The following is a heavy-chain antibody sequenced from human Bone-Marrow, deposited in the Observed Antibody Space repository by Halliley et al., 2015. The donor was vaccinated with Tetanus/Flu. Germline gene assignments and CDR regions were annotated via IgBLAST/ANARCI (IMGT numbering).Heavy chain of an antibody. CDR2: IYYSGST. CDR1: GGSISSGGYY. V-gene: IGHV4-31*03. D-gene: IGHD2-15*01. CDR3: ARGLGDRGYLSSGSCYYYYGMDV. J-gene: IGHJ6*02. Sequence: TLSLTCTVSGGSISSGGYYWSWIRQHPGKGLEWIGDIYYSGSTYYNPSLQSRVTTSVDTSKNQFSLKMTSVTAADTAVYYCARGLGDRGYLSSGSCYYYYGMDVWGQGTTVPVSS.